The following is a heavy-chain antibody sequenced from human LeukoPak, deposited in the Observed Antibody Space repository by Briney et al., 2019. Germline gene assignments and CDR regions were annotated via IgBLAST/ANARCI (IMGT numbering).Heavy chain of an antibody. Sequence: GASVKVSCKASGYTFTSYGISWVRQAPGQGLEWMGWISAYNGNTNYAQKLQGRVTMTTDTSTSTAYMELRSLRSDDTAVYYCARVKWELIRGINWFDPWGQGTLVTVSS. CDR2: ISAYNGNT. V-gene: IGHV1-18*01. D-gene: IGHD1-26*01. CDR3: ARVKWELIRGINWFDP. CDR1: GYTFTSYG. J-gene: IGHJ5*02.